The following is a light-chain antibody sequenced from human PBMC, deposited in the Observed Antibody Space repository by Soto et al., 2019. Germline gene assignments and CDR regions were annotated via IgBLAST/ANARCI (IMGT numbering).Light chain of an antibody. Sequence: EIVLTQSPGTLSLSLGERATLSCRASQSVTSNYLAWYQQRGGQAPRLLIYGASSRAAGIPDRFSGSGSGTDFTLTISRLEPEDFAVYYCHQYGNSPRTFGQGTKVDIK. V-gene: IGKV3-20*01. CDR3: HQYGNSPRT. J-gene: IGKJ1*01. CDR1: QSVTSNY. CDR2: GAS.